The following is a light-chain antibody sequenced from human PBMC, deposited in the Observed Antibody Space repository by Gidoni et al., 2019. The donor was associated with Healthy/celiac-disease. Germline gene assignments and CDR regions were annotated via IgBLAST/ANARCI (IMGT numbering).Light chain of an antibody. CDR1: QSIGSW. V-gene: IGKV1-5*03. J-gene: IGKJ1*01. CDR2: KAS. CDR3: QQYNSYPWT. Sequence: DIQMTQSPSTLSASVGDRVTITCRASQSIGSWFAWYQQKPGKAPKLLIYKASSLESGVPSRFSGSGSGTEFTLTISSLQPDDFATYYCQQYNSYPWTFGQGTKVEIK.